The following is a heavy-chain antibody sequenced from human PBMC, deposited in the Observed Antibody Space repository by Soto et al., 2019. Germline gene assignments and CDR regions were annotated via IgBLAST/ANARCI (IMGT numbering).Heavy chain of an antibody. V-gene: IGHV4-59*01. D-gene: IGHD3-22*01. CDR2: IYYSGST. CDR1: GASISSYY. J-gene: IGHJ4*02. CDR3: ARYSDSSGYYPFDY. Sequence: SETLSLTCSVSGASISSYYWSWIRQPPGKRLEWIGYIYYSGSTNYNPSLKSRVTISVDTSKHHFSLKLSSVTAADTAVYYCARYSDSSGYYPFDYWGQGTPVTVS.